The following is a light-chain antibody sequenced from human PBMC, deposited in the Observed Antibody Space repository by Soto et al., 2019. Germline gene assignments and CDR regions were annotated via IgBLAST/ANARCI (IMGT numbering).Light chain of an antibody. CDR1: QSVSTTY. CDR2: GAS. CDR3: QHYDNSPPRFT. J-gene: IGKJ3*01. Sequence: EIVLTRSPGTLSLSPGERATLSCRASQSVSTTYLAWYQQKPGQAPRLLIYGASSRATGVPDRFSGSGSGTDFTLTISRLEPEDFAVYYCQHYDNSPPRFTFGPGTRVDIK. V-gene: IGKV3-20*01.